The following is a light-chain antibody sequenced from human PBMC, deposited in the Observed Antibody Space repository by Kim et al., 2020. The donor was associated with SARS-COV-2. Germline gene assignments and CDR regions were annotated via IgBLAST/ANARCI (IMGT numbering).Light chain of an antibody. CDR3: SSYTSSSTVV. CDR2: DVS. CDR1: SSDFGGYNY. Sequence: GQPITISCTGTSSDFGGYNYVSWYQQHPGKAPKLMIYDVSKRPSGVSNRFSGSKSGNTASLTISGLQAEDEADYYCSSYTSSSTVVFGGGTQLTVL. V-gene: IGLV2-14*04. J-gene: IGLJ2*01.